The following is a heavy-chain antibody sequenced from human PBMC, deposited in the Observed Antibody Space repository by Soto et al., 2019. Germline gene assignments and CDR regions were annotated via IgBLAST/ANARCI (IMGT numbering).Heavy chain of an antibody. J-gene: IGHJ6*02. CDR2: INHSGST. CDR3: ARGPHIVVVTAIEDYYGMDV. D-gene: IGHD2-21*02. CDR1: GGSFSGYY. Sequence: SETLSLTCAVYGGSFSGYYWSWIRQPPGKGLEWIGEINHSGSTNYNPSLKSRVTISVDTSKNQFSLKLSSVTAADTAVYYCARGPHIVVVTAIEDYYGMDVWGQGTTVTVS. V-gene: IGHV4-34*01.